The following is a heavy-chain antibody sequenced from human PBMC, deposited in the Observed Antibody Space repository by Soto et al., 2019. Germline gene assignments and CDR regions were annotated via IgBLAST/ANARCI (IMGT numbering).Heavy chain of an antibody. J-gene: IGHJ4*02. CDR3: VKESLAVPLDQFAY. CDR1: GFTFTTYA. Sequence: GGSLRLSCAASGFTFTTYAMSWVRQAPGKGLEWVSDISGSGGVTYYADSVKGRFTVSRDNFKNTLYLQMNSLRAEDTAMYYCVKESLAVPLDQFAYWGQGTLVTGSS. V-gene: IGHV3-23*01. D-gene: IGHD2-2*03. CDR2: ISGSGGVT.